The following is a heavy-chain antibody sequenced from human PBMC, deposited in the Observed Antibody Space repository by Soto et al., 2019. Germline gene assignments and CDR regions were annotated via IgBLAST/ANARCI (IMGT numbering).Heavy chain of an antibody. D-gene: IGHD3-9*01. CDR1: GGSISSYY. CDR2: IYYSGST. CDR3: ARKDILTGPGTYYYYYYGMDV. Sequence: SETLSLTCTVSGGSISSYYWSWIRQPPGKGLEWIGYIYYSGSTNYNPSLKSRVTITADESTSTAYMELSSLRSEDTAVYYCARKDILTGPGTYYYYYYGMDVWGQGTTVTVSS. J-gene: IGHJ6*02. V-gene: IGHV4-59*01.